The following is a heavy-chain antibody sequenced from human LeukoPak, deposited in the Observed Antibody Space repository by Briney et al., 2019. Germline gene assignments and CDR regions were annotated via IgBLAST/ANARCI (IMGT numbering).Heavy chain of an antibody. V-gene: IGHV3-30*02. CDR3: AKMGSGSYSGDAFDI. J-gene: IGHJ3*02. Sequence: GGSLRLSCAASGFTFSSYGMHWVRQAPGKGLEWMGFIRYDGSNKYYADSVKGRFTISRDNSKNTLYLRMNSLRAEDTAVYYCAKMGSGSYSGDAFDIWGQGTMVTVSS. D-gene: IGHD1-26*01. CDR2: IRYDGSNK. CDR1: GFTFSSYG.